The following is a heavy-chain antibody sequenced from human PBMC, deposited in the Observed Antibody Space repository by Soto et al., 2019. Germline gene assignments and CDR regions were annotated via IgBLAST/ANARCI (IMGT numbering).Heavy chain of an antibody. J-gene: IGHJ6*02. CDR2: INHSGST. CDR3: ARGQDKDGWWVSYYYGIDV. D-gene: IGHD2-15*01. Sequence: SETLSLTCAVYGGSFSGYYWSWIRQPPGKGLEWIGEINHSGSTNYNPSLKSRVTISVDTSKNQFSLKLSSVTAADTAVYYCARGQDKDGWWVSYYYGIDVWGQGTTFTVSS. V-gene: IGHV4-34*01. CDR1: GGSFSGYY.